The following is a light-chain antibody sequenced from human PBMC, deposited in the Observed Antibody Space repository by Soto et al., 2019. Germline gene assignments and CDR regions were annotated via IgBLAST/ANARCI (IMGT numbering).Light chain of an antibody. V-gene: IGKV1-39*01. CDR2: AAT. CDR3: QESYSTPPA. J-gene: IGKJ4*01. Sequence: DIQVTQSPSSLSAAVGDRVTITCRTSQNINIFLNWYQQKPGRAPMVVISAATNFESGVPSRFSGRRSGTEFTLTISNRQPGDSALYFCQESYSTPPAIGGGTRVDIK. CDR1: QNINIF.